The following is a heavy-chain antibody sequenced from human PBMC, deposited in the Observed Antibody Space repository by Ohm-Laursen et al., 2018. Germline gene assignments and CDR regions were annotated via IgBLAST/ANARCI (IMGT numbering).Heavy chain of an antibody. V-gene: IGHV3-7*01. CDR3: ARDPVRGLTDY. J-gene: IGHJ4*02. D-gene: IGHD3-16*01. Sequence: SLRLSCAAFGFTFSSYWMSWVRQAPGKGLEWVANIKQDGSEKYYVDSVTGRFTISRDNAKNSLYLQMNSLRAEDTAVYYCARDPVRGLTDYWGQGTLVTVSS. CDR1: GFTFSSYW. CDR2: IKQDGSEK.